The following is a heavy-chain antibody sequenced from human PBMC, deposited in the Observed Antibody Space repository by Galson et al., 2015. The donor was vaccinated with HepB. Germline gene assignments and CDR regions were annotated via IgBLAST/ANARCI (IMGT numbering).Heavy chain of an antibody. V-gene: IGHV4-39*01. CDR3: ARMVAVAGKVVDY. CDR2: IYYSGST. Sequence: SETLSLTCTVSGGSISSSSYYWGWIRQPPGKGLEWIGSIYYSGSTYYNPSLKSRVTISVDTSKNQFSLKLSSVTAADTAVYYCARMVAVAGKVVDYWGQGTLVTVSS. J-gene: IGHJ4*02. CDR1: GGSISSSSYY. D-gene: IGHD6-19*01.